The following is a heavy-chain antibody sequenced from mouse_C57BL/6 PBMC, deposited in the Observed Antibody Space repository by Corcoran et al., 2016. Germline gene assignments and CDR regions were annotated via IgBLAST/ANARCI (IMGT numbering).Heavy chain of an antibody. D-gene: IGHD2-4*01. J-gene: IGHJ4*01. CDR3: ARSGLRRGYYAMDY. Sequence: EVKLQQSEPELVTPGASVKISCKASGYTFTDYYMNWVKQSHGKGLEWIGDINPNNGGTSYNQKFKGKATLTVDKSSSTAYMELRSLTSEDSAVYYCARSGLRRGYYAMDYWGQGTSVTVSS. CDR1: GYTFTDYY. V-gene: IGHV1-26*01. CDR2: INPNNGGT.